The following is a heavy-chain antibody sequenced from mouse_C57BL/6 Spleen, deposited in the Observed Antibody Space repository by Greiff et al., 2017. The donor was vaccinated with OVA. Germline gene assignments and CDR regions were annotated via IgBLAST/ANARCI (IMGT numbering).Heavy chain of an antibody. CDR3: AGGNYVPCAY. CDR2: IDPSDSYT. V-gene: IGHV1-50*01. J-gene: IGHJ3*01. D-gene: IGHD2-1*01. CDR1: GYTFTSYW. Sequence: VQLQQPGAELVKPGASVKLSCKASGYTFTSYWMQWVKQRPGQGLEWIGEIDPSDSYTNYNQKFKGKATLTVDTSSSTAYMQLSSLTSEDSAVYYCAGGNYVPCAYWGQGTLVTVSA.